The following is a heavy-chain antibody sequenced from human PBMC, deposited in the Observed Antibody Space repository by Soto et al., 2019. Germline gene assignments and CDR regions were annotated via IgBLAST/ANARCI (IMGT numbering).Heavy chain of an antibody. CDR1: GFTFSSYA. Sequence: EVQLLESGGGLVQPGGSLRLSCAASGFTFSSYAMSWVRQAPGKGLEWVAAISGSGGSTYYADSVKGRFTISRHNSKNTLYLQMNSLRAEDTAVYYCAKWGAVAGVFDYWGQGTLVTVSS. CDR3: AKWGAVAGVFDY. CDR2: ISGSGGST. J-gene: IGHJ4*02. D-gene: IGHD6-19*01. V-gene: IGHV3-23*01.